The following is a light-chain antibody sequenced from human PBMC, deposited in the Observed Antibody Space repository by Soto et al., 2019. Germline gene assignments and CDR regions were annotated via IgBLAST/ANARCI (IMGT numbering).Light chain of an antibody. CDR3: QQYDNLPSIT. J-gene: IGKJ5*01. CDR2: DAS. V-gene: IGKV1-33*01. CDR1: QDISNY. Sequence: DIQMTQSPSSLSASVVDRFTITFHASQDISNYLNWYQQKPGKAPKLLIYDASNLETGVPSRFSGSGSGTDFTFTISSLQPEDIATYYCQQYDNLPSITFGQGTRLEIK.